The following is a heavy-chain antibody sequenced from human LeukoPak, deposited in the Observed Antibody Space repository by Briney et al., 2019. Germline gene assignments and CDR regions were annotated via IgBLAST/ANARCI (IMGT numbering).Heavy chain of an antibody. J-gene: IGHJ4*02. CDR2: IYWNDDK. CDR1: GFSLRTTGVG. D-gene: IGHD3-10*01. Sequence: KLSGPTLVNPTQTLTLTCTFSGFSLRTTGVGVGWIRQPPGKALEWLALIYWNDDKRYSPSLKSRLTITKDTSKNQVVLTMTNMDPVDTATYYCAQRALWFGEYLFDYWGQGTLVTVSS. V-gene: IGHV2-5*01. CDR3: AQRALWFGEYLFDY.